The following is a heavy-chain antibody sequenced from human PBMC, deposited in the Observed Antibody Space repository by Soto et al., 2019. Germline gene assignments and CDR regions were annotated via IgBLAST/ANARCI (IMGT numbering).Heavy chain of an antibody. D-gene: IGHD5-12*01. CDR3: AIPDDIVATIIPYCYYGMDV. Sequence: SVKVSCKASGGTFSSYAISWVRQAPGQGLEWMGGIIPIFGTANYAQKFQGRVTITADKSTSTAYMELSSLRSEDTAVYYCAIPDDIVATIIPYCYYGMDVWGQGTTVTVSS. J-gene: IGHJ6*02. CDR2: IIPIFGTA. CDR1: GGTFSSYA. V-gene: IGHV1-69*06.